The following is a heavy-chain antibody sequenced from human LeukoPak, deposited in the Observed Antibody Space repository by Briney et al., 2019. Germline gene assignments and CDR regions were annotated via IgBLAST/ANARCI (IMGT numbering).Heavy chain of an antibody. CDR1: GGSISSYY. J-gene: IGHJ2*01. CDR2: IYYSGST. D-gene: IGHD2-2*01. Sequence: SETLSLTCTVSGGSISSYYWSWIRQPPGKGVEYIGYIYYSGSTNYNPSLKSRVTISVDTSKSQFSLRLTSVTAADTAVYYCARDRGRKYQLQYWYFDLWGRGTLVTVSS. CDR3: ARDRGRKYQLQYWYFDL. V-gene: IGHV4-59*12.